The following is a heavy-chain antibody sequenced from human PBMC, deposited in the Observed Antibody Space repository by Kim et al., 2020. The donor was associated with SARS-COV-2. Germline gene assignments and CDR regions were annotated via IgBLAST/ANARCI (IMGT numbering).Heavy chain of an antibody. CDR3: ERDYAY. V-gene: IGHV3-7*03. J-gene: IGHJ4*02. CDR1: GFNFNIYW. CDR2: IQPDGSEK. D-gene: IGHD3-16*01. Sequence: GGSLRLSCAASGFNFNIYWMTWVRQAPGKGLEWVATIQPDGSEKYYVDSVKGRFTISRDNAKNSLYLQMESLRAEDTAVYYCERDYAYWGQGTLVTVSS.